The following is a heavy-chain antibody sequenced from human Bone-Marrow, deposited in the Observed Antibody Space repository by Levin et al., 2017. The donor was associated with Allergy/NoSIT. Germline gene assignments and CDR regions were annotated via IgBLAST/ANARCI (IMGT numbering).Heavy chain of an antibody. CDR3: AIGQTFYSGWTGIN. CDR2: KYSRGSA. D-gene: IGHD3/OR15-3a*01. Sequence: SQTLSLTCTVSGTSLSSGGYYWTWIHQLPGKGLEWIGYKYSRGSAYYNPSLQSRFAISLDTSANQFSLKVNSVTAADTAVYYCAIGQTFYSGWTGINWGQGTRVTVSS. J-gene: IGHJ4*02. V-gene: IGHV4-31*03. CDR1: GTSLSSGGYY.